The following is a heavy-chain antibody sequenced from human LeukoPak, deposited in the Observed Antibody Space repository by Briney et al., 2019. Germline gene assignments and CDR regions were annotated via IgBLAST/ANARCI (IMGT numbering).Heavy chain of an antibody. CDR2: INHSGST. D-gene: IGHD3-9*01. Sequence: PSETLSLTCAVYGGSFSGYYWSWIRQPPGKGVEWIGEINHSGSTNYNPSLKSRVTISVDTSKNQFSLKLSSVTAADTAVYYCARRDSYYDILTGYRDGAFDIWGQGTMVTVSS. J-gene: IGHJ3*02. V-gene: IGHV4-34*01. CDR3: ARRDSYYDILTGYRDGAFDI. CDR1: GGSFSGYY.